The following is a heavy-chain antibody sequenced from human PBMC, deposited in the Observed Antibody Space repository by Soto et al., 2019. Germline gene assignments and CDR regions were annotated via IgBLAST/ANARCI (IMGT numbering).Heavy chain of an antibody. D-gene: IGHD3-22*01. J-gene: IGHJ4*02. V-gene: IGHV4-39*07. CDR1: GGSINSVSYY. Sequence: SETLSLTCTVSGGSINSVSYYWGWIRQPPGKGLEWIGSIYYSGSTYYNPSLKSRVTISVDTSKNQFSLKLSSVTAADTAVYYCVKDPGSYDSSGYSTPFDYWGQGTLVTVSS. CDR3: VKDPGSYDSSGYSTPFDY. CDR2: IYYSGST.